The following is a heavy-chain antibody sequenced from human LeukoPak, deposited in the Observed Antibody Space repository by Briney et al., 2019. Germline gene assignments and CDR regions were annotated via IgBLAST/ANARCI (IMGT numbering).Heavy chain of an antibody. CDR3: ALLDGYNYFGPDY. J-gene: IGHJ4*02. V-gene: IGHV4-59*08. D-gene: IGHD5-12*01. CDR1: GGSISSYY. CDR2: IYYSGST. Sequence: SETLSLTCTVSGGSISSYYWSWIRQPPGKGLEWIGYIYYSGSTNYNPSLKSRVTISVDTSKNQFSLKLSSVTAADTAVYYCALLDGYNYFGPDYWGQGTLVTVSS.